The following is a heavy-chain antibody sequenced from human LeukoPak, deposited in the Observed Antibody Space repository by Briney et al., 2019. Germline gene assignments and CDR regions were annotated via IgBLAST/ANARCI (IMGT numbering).Heavy chain of an antibody. CDR2: IYHSGNT. CDR1: GYSISSTYY. V-gene: IGHV4-38-2*02. CDR3: ARDSHDSSGSLDAFDI. Sequence: SETLSLTCTVSGYSISSTYYWGWIRQPPGKGLEWIGSIYHSGNTYYNPSLKSRVTISVDTSKNQFSLKLSSVTAADTAVYYCARDSHDSSGSLDAFDIWGQGTMVTVSS. J-gene: IGHJ3*02. D-gene: IGHD3-22*01.